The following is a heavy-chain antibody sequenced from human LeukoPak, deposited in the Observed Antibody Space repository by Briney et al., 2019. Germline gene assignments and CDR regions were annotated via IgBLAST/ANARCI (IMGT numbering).Heavy chain of an antibody. J-gene: IGHJ4*02. CDR1: GFTFSDYY. V-gene: IGHV3-11*01. CDR2: ISSSGITI. Sequence: GGSLRLSCAVSGFTFSDYYMSWIRQAPGQGQDRDSYISSSGITISYADSFNGRFTVSRDNAKDSLYPQMNSLRAEATTAYYCTTLRTSGWYQDSWGQGTLVTVSS. CDR3: TTLRTSGWYQDS. D-gene: IGHD6-19*01.